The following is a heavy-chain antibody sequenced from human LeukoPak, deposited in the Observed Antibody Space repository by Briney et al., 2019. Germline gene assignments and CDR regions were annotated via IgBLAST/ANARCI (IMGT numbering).Heavy chain of an antibody. D-gene: IGHD3-22*01. Sequence: GGSLRLSCAASGFTFSSYGMHWVRQAPGKGLEWVAVISYDGSNKYYADSVKGRFTISRDNSKNTLYLQMNSLRAEDTAVYYCAKAPYYDSSGYSVDPWGQGTLVTVSS. V-gene: IGHV3-30*18. J-gene: IGHJ5*02. CDR2: ISYDGSNK. CDR3: AKAPYYDSSGYSVDP. CDR1: GFTFSSYG.